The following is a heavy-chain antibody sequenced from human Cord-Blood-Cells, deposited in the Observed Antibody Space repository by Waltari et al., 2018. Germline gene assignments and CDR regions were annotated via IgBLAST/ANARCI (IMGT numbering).Heavy chain of an antibody. D-gene: IGHD3-16*02. CDR1: GFTFSSYA. Sequence: EVQLLESGGGLVQPGGSLRLSCAASGFTFSSYAMSWVRQAPGKGLEWVSAIRGSGGSTYYADSVKCRFTISRDKSKNTLYLQMNSLRAEDTAVYYCVKAPGDYIWGSYRYFDYWGQGTLVTVSS. V-gene: IGHV3-23*01. CDR2: IRGSGGST. J-gene: IGHJ4*02. CDR3: VKAPGDYIWGSYRYFDY.